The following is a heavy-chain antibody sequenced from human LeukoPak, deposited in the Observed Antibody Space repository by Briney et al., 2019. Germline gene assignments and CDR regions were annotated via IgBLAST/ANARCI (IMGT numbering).Heavy chain of an antibody. CDR2: IYTDRST. V-gene: IGHV3-53*01. J-gene: IGHJ6*02. CDR1: GFTVSTSY. CDR3: ARRYYAKDV. Sequence: GGSLRLSCAASGFTVSTSYMSWVRQAPGKGLERVSVIYTDRSTYYADSVKGRFTISRDNSKNTLYLQMNSLRAEDTAFYYCARRYYAKDVWGQGTTVTVSS.